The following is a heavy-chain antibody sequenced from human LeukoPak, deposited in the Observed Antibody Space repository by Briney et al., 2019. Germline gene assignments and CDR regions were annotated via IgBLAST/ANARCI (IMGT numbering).Heavy chain of an antibody. CDR1: GGTFSSYA. J-gene: IGHJ4*02. CDR2: INPNSGGT. Sequence: ASVKVSCKASGGTFSSYAISWVRQAPGQGLEWMGWINPNSGGTNYAQKFQGRVTMTRDTSISTAYMELSRLRSDDTAVYYCARDEGTVAGVDYWGQGTLVTVSS. D-gene: IGHD6-19*01. V-gene: IGHV1-2*02. CDR3: ARDEGTVAGVDY.